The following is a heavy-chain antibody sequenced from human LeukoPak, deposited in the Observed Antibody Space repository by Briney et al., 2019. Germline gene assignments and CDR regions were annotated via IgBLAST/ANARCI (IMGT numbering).Heavy chain of an antibody. CDR2: IYYSGST. V-gene: IGHV4-59*01. J-gene: IGHJ6*03. D-gene: IGHD2-15*01. CDR3: ARAPSGRLYYYYYMDV. CDR1: GGSINSYY. Sequence: SETLSLTCTVSGGSINSYYWSWIRQPPGKGLEWIGYIYYSGSTNYNPSLKSRVTISVDTSKNQFSLKLSSVTAADTAVYYCARAPSGRLYYYYYMDVWGKGTTVTVSS.